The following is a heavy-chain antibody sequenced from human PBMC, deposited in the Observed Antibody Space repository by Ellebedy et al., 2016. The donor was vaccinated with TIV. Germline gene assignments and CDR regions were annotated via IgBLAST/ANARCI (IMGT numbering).Heavy chain of an antibody. CDR2: IGLNNDYT. J-gene: IGHJ4*02. D-gene: IGHD2-21*02. CDR1: GFTFTNTW. Sequence: PGGSLRLSCAASGFTFTNTWMTWVRQAPGKGLEWVSAIGLNNDYTFYIDSVGGRFTISRDNSKNTLYLQMNSLRAEDSAVYYCARWGDGKRPDYWGQGTLVTVCS. V-gene: IGHV3-23*01. CDR3: ARWGDGKRPDY.